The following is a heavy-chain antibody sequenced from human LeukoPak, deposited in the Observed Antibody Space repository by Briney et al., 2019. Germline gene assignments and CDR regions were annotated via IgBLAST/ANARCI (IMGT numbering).Heavy chain of an antibody. V-gene: IGHV4-4*07. J-gene: IGHJ4*02. Sequence: SETLSLTCTVSGGSISSYYWSWIRQPAGKGLEWIGRIYTSGSTNYNPSLKSRVTMSVDTSKNQFSLKLSSVTAADTAVYYCARVAFTQLAEWGHFDYWGQGTLVTVSS. CDR2: IYTSGST. CDR1: GGSISSYY. CDR3: ARVAFTQLAEWGHFDY. D-gene: IGHD1-1*01.